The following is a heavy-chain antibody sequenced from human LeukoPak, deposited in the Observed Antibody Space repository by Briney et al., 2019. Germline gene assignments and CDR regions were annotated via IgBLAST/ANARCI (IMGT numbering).Heavy chain of an antibody. CDR1: GYTFTSYG. V-gene: IGHV1-18*01. CDR2: ISAYNGNT. Sequence: ASVKVSCKASGYTFTSYGISWVRQAPGQGLEWMGWISAYNGNTNYAQKLQGRATMTTDTSTSTAYMELRSLRSDDTAVYYCAREAGGGYYYYMDVWGKGTTVTVSS. J-gene: IGHJ6*03. CDR3: AREAGGGYYYYMDV. D-gene: IGHD3-10*01.